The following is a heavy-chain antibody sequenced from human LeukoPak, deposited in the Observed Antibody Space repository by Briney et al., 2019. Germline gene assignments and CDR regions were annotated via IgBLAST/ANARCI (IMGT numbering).Heavy chain of an antibody. CDR3: AGELLRNYFDY. D-gene: IGHD1-26*01. CDR1: GFTFSSYS. V-gene: IGHV3-21*01. J-gene: IGHJ4*02. CDR2: ISSSGYI. Sequence: GGSLRLSCAASGFTFSSYSMNWVRQAPGKGLEWVSSISSSGYIYYADSVKGRFTISRDNAKNSLYLQMNSLRAEDTAVYYCAGELLRNYFDYWGQGTLVTVSS.